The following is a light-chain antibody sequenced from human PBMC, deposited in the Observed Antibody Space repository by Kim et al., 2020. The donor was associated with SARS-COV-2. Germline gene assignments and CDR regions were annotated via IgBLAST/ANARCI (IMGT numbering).Light chain of an antibody. V-gene: IGLV1-44*01. Sequence: QSVLAQPPSASGTPGQRVTISCSGGTSNVGSNRVNWLQHLPGTAPKLLIFNNSQRPSGVPDRFSGSKSGTSASLAISGLQSEDEGDYYCTVWDDSLNGRVFGGGTQLTVL. CDR2: NNS. J-gene: IGLJ3*02. CDR3: TVWDDSLNGRV. CDR1: TSNVGSNR.